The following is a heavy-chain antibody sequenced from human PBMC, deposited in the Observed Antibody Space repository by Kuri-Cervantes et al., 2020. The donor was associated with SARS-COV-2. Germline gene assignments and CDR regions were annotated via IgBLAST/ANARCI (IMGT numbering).Heavy chain of an antibody. D-gene: IGHD1-1*01. V-gene: IGHV3-30*07. CDR1: GFTFSSYA. CDR3: VRDGDHWNFDY. CDR2: ISYDGSNK. Sequence: GESLKISCAASGFTFSSYAMHWVRQAPGKGLEWVAVISYDGSNKYYADSVKGRFTISRDNSKYTLYLQMNSLRAEDTAVYYCVRDGDHWNFDYWGQGTLVTVSS. J-gene: IGHJ4*02.